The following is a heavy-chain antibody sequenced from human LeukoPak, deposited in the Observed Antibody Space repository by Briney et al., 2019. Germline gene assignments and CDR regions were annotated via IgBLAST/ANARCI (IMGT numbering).Heavy chain of an antibody. Sequence: SETLSLTCTVSGGSISSGGYSWSWIRQHPGKGLEWIGYIYYSGSTYYNPSLKSRVTISVDTSKNQFSLKLSSVTAADTAVYYCARDPMGYDSSGYYYYGMDVWGQGTTVTVSS. CDR2: IYYSGST. V-gene: IGHV4-31*03. D-gene: IGHD3-22*01. J-gene: IGHJ6*02. CDR1: GGSISSGGYS. CDR3: ARDPMGYDSSGYYYYGMDV.